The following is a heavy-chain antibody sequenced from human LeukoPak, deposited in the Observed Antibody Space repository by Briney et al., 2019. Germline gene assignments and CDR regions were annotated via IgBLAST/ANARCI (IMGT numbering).Heavy chain of an antibody. V-gene: IGHV3-66*01. J-gene: IGHJ4*02. CDR2: VYSGGNT. D-gene: IGHD3-16*01. Sequence: GGSLRLSCTASGFTVSSDYMSWVRQAPGKGLEWVSVVYSGGNTYYADSVKGRFTISRDNSKITLYLQMNSLRAEDTAVYYCAREPPGGGFDYWGQGTLVTVSS. CDR3: AREPPGGGFDY. CDR1: GFTVSSDY.